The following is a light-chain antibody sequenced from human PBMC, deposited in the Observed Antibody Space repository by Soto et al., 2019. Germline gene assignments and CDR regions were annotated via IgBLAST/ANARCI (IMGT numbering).Light chain of an antibody. CDR1: QSVGDTF. CDR2: GAS. J-gene: IGKJ3*01. Sequence: EIVLAQSPGTLSLSPGEKATLSCRASQSVGDTFLSWYQQKPGLAPRLLIYGASSRATGIPDRFSGSGSGTDFTLTISRLEPEDFSVYYCHQYGTAPLTFGPGTKVDIK. CDR3: HQYGTAPLT. V-gene: IGKV3-20*01.